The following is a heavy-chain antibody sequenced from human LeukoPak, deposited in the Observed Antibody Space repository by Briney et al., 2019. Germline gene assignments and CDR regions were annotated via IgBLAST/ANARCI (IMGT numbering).Heavy chain of an antibody. J-gene: IGHJ3*02. CDR3: ARDRPYYSYCFDI. Sequence: GGSLRLSCAASGFTFTSYSMNWVRQAPGKGLEWVSYISSSGSTISYADSVKGRFTISRDNAKNSLYLQMNSLRAEDTAVYYCARDRPYYSYCFDIRGQGTMVTVSS. CDR1: GFTFTSYS. CDR2: ISSSGSTI. V-gene: IGHV3-48*01. D-gene: IGHD2-21*01.